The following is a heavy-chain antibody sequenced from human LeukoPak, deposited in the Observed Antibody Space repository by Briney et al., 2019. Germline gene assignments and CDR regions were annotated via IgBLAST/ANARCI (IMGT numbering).Heavy chain of an antibody. Sequence: PGGSLRLSCAASGFTFSSYWMHWVRQAPGKGLVYVSRINSDGSSTNYADSAKGRFTISRDNAKNTLYLQMNSLTAEDTAVYYCARPVAGTYAPIDCWGQGTLVTVSS. V-gene: IGHV3-74*01. CDR1: GFTFSSYW. D-gene: IGHD6-19*01. CDR2: INSDGSST. CDR3: ARPVAGTYAPIDC. J-gene: IGHJ4*02.